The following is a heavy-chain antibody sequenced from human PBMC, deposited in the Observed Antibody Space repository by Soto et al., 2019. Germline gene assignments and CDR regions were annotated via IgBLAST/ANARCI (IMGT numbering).Heavy chain of an antibody. V-gene: IGHV1-18*01. CDR3: ARVVGALGHWFDP. CDR1: GGTFSSYT. D-gene: IGHD1-26*01. CDR2: ISAYNGNT. J-gene: IGHJ5*02. Sequence: ASVKVSCKASGGTFSSYTISWVRQAPGQGLEWMGRISAYNGNTNYAQKLQGRVTMTTDTSTSTAYMELRSLRSDDTAVYYCARVVGALGHWFDPWGQGTLVTVSS.